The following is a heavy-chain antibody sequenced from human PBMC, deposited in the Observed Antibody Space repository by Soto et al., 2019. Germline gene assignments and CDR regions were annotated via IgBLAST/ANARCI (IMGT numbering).Heavy chain of an antibody. V-gene: IGHV1-69*06. D-gene: IGHD2-21*02. CDR1: KTTFSDYG. Sequence: QVQLVQSGPEVKKPGSSVNISCTAPKTTFSDYGLNWVRQAPGQWLEWMGGIIPVLGTINYAQKFQGRVTINADKSSTTVYMAGSSLTSEDTAVYYCASGTLFCAGDCYFEHWGLGTVVTVSS. CDR2: IIPVLGTI. J-gene: IGHJ4*02. CDR3: ASGTLFCAGDCYFEH.